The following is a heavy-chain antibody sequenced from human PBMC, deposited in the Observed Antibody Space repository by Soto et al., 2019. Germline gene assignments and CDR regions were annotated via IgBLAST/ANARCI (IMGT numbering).Heavy chain of an antibody. D-gene: IGHD6-19*01. CDR3: AKVTGIAVAGEFDY. Sequence: GGSLRLSCAASGFTFDDYAMHWVRQAPGKGLEWVSGISWNSGSIGYADSVKGRFTISRDNAKNSLYLQMNSLRAEDTALYYCAKVTGIAVAGEFDYWGQGTLVTVSS. CDR1: GFTFDDYA. V-gene: IGHV3-9*01. J-gene: IGHJ4*02. CDR2: ISWNSGSI.